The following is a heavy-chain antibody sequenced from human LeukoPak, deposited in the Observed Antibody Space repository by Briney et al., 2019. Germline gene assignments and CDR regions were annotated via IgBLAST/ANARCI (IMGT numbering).Heavy chain of an antibody. V-gene: IGHV1-18*01. Sequence: ASVKVSCTASGYTFSSFGVGWLRQAPGQGLEWMGWISAYNGDTDYAQKLRGRVTMTTDTSTTTAYMELRSLRSDDTAVYYCARSGDGNWFDPWGQGTLVTVSS. D-gene: IGHD4-17*01. J-gene: IGHJ5*02. CDR2: ISAYNGDT. CDR3: ARSGDGNWFDP. CDR1: GYTFSSFG.